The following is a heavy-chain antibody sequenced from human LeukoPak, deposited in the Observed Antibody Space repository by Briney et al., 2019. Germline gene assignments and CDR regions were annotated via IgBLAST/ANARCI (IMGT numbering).Heavy chain of an antibody. V-gene: IGHV4-59*01. CDR3: ARDQFGDV. CDR2: IYYSGST. D-gene: IGHD3-10*01. Sequence: SSETLSLTCTVSGGSISSYYWSWIRQPPGKGLEWIGYIYYSGSTNYKPSLKIRVTISVDTYKSEFGLKLSSETAADTAVNDCARDQFGDVWGQGTTVTVSS. CDR1: GGSISSYY. J-gene: IGHJ6*02.